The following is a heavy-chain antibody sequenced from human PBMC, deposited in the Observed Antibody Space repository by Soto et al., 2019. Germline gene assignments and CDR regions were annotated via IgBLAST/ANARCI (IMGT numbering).Heavy chain of an antibody. J-gene: IGHJ5*02. CDR2: FYSSGSI. CDR1: GYSITAGGYY. V-gene: IGHV4-31*03. Sequence: HSETMSLTSFVSGYSITAGGYYWSWIRHHPGKGLEWIGSFYSSGSIIYNPSLRSRVSISGDTSSNQFSMSLTSVTAADTARYYCARMYSSGSGWFHPWGQGTLVTVSS. D-gene: IGHD6-19*01. CDR3: ARMYSSGSGWFHP.